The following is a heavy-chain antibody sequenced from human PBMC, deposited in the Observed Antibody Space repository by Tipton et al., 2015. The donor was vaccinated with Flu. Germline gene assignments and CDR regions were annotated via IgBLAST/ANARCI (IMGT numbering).Heavy chain of an antibody. CDR2: IYYSGST. J-gene: IGHJ6*02. CDR3: ARFTVTTGYYYGMDV. Sequence: TLSLTCTVSGGSVSSGSYYWSWIRQPPGKGLEWIGYIYYSGSTNYNPSLKSRVTISVDTSKNQFSLKLSSVTAADTAVYYCARFTVTTGYYYGMDVGGQGTTVTVSS. V-gene: IGHV4-61*01. CDR1: GGSVSSGSYY. D-gene: IGHD4-17*01.